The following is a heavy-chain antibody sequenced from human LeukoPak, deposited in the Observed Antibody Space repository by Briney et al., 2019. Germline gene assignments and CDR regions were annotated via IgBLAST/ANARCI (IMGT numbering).Heavy chain of an antibody. V-gene: IGHV3-7*03. CDR3: AKVVLAYCGGDCYPGDYFDY. J-gene: IGHJ4*02. CDR1: GFTFSSYW. D-gene: IGHD2-21*02. CDR2: IRQDGSEK. Sequence: PGGSLRLSCAASGFTFSSYWMMWLRQAPGKGLEWVANIRQDGSEKNYVDSVKGRFTISRDNAKISLYLQMNSLRAEDTAVYYCAKVVLAYCGGDCYPGDYFDYWGQGTLVTVSS.